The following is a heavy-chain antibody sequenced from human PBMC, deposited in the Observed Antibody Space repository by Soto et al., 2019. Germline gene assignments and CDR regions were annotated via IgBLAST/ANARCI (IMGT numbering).Heavy chain of an antibody. CDR2: IYHSGST. D-gene: IGHD4-17*01. CDR3: ARDGTTVTDNNPNQYYYYYYGMDV. J-gene: IGHJ6*02. Sequence: ETLSLTCAVSGYSITSGYYWGWIRQPPGKGLEWIGSIYHSGSTYYNPSLKSRVTISVDTSKDQFSLKLSYVTAADTAVYYCARDGTTVTDNNPNQYYYYYYGMDVWGQGTTVTVSS. V-gene: IGHV4-38-2*02. CDR1: GYSITSGYY.